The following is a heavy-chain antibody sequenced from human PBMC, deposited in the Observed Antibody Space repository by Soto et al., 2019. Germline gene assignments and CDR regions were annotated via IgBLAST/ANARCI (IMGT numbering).Heavy chain of an antibody. V-gene: IGHV3-74*01. CDR3: ACWGHIVPVATSDFDR. Sequence: WGSLIVSCASSGFPFTNYWMNWVGQTPGKGLMWVSRISPDGSDVGYADSVEGRFTVSRDNAKNTLYLQMHSLRAEDTAMYYCACWGHIVPVATSDFDRWGQGTMVTVSS. CDR1: GFPFTNYW. CDR2: ISPDGSDV. D-gene: IGHD5-12*01. J-gene: IGHJ4*02.